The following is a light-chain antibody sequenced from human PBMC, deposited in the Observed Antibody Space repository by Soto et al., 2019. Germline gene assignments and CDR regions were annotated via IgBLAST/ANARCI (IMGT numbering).Light chain of an antibody. CDR1: QSVSSN. V-gene: IGKV3-20*01. J-gene: IGKJ1*01. CDR3: QQYGSSPET. Sequence: EIVLTQSPTILSMSPGERATLSCMASQSVSSNLAWYQQIPGQPPRLLIYGASSRATGIPDRFSGSGSGTDFTLTISRLEPEDFAVFYCQQYGSSPETFGQGTKVDI. CDR2: GAS.